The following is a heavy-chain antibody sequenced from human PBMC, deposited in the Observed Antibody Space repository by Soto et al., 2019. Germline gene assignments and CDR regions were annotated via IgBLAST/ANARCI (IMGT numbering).Heavy chain of an antibody. CDR3: AREWELLGRFLLQSWLDP. Sequence: ASVKVSCKASGYTFTSYAMHWVRQAPGQRLEWMGWINADNGNTKYSQKFQGRVTITRDTSASTAYMELSSLRSEDTAVYYCAREWELLGRFLLQSWLDPWGQGTLVTVSS. D-gene: IGHD1-26*01. CDR2: INADNGNT. V-gene: IGHV1-3*01. J-gene: IGHJ5*02. CDR1: GYTFTSYA.